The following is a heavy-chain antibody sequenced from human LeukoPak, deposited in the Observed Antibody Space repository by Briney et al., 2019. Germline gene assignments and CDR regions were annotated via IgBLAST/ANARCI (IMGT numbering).Heavy chain of an antibody. Sequence: PGGSLRLSCAASGFTFSSYWMHWVRQAPGKGLVWVSRINTDGSSTSYADSVKGRFTISRDNAKNTLYLQMNSLRAEDTAVYFCARVIIGGASFLDYWGQGTLVTVSS. CDR1: GFTFSSYW. V-gene: IGHV3-74*01. CDR3: ARVIIGGASFLDY. CDR2: INTDGSST. J-gene: IGHJ4*02. D-gene: IGHD1-26*01.